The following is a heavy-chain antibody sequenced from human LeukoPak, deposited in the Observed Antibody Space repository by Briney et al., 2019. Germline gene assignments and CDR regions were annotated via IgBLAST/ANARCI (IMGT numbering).Heavy chain of an antibody. J-gene: IGHJ4*02. V-gene: IGHV3-23*01. CDR1: GGFISSSN. CDR3: AKETDLRYFDY. Sequence: PSETLSLTCAVSGGFISSSNWWSWVRQAPGKGLEWVSAISGSGGSTYYADSVKGRFTISRDNSKNTLYLQMNSLRAEDTAVYYCAKETDLRYFDYWGQGILVTVSS. CDR2: ISGSGGST.